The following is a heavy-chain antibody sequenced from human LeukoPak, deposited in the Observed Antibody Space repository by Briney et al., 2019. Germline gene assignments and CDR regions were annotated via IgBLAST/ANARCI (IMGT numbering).Heavy chain of an antibody. D-gene: IGHD3-9*01. CDR1: GYTFTSYY. CDR2: INPSGGST. CDR3: AREVPYYDILTGAFDI. Sequence: PGASVKVSCKASGYTFTSYYMHWVRQAPGQGLEWMGIINPSGGSTSYAQKFQGRVTMTRDTSTSTVYMELSSLRSEDTAVYYCAREVPYYDILTGAFDIWGQGTMVTVSS. J-gene: IGHJ3*02. V-gene: IGHV1-46*01.